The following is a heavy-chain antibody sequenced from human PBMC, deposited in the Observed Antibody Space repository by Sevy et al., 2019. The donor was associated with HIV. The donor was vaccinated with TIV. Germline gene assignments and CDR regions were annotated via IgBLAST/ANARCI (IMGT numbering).Heavy chain of an antibody. V-gene: IGHV1-2*06. CDR1: GYTFTGYY. CDR2: INPNSGGT. J-gene: IGHJ5*02. D-gene: IGHD3-3*01. Sequence: ASVKVSCKASGYTFTGYYMHWVRQAPGQGLEWMGRINPNSGGTNYAQKFQGTVTMTRDTSISTAYMELSRLRSDDTAVYYCAPTLIFEWLPNNWFDPWGQGTLVTVSS. CDR3: APTLIFEWLPNNWFDP.